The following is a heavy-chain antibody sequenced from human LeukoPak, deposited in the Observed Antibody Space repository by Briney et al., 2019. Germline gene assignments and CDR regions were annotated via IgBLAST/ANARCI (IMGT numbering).Heavy chain of an antibody. CDR2: ISGSGGST. D-gene: IGHD5-12*01. CDR3: AKDHRVVDIVATMSFDY. V-gene: IGHV3-23*01. Sequence: HPGGSLRLSCAASGFTFSSYAMSWVRQAPGKGLEWVLAISGSGGSTYYADSVKGRFTISRDNSKNTLYLQMNSLRAEDTAVYYCAKDHRVVDIVATMSFDYWGQGTLVTVSS. CDR1: GFTFSSYA. J-gene: IGHJ4*02.